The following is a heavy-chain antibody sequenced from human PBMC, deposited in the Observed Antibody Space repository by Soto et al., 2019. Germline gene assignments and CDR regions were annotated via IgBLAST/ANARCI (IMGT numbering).Heavy chain of an antibody. CDR2: ISDSSSYI. Sequence: VQLVESGGGLVKPGGSLRLSCAASGFTFSIYSMNWVRQAPGKGLEWVSSISDSSSYINYADSVKGRFTISRDNAKNSLFLQMNSLRAEDTAVYYCARDRRPRNEVDPFDYWGQGSLVTVSS. J-gene: IGHJ4*02. D-gene: IGHD1-1*01. CDR3: ARDRRPRNEVDPFDY. CDR1: GFTFSIYS. V-gene: IGHV3-21*02.